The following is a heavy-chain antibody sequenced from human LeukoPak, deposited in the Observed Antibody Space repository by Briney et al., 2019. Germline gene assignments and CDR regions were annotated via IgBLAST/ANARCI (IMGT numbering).Heavy chain of an antibody. V-gene: IGHV3-30-3*01. J-gene: IGHJ4*02. CDR2: ISYDGSNK. CDR1: GFTFSSYA. D-gene: IGHD4-23*01. Sequence: GGSLRLSSAASGFTFSSYAMHRVRQAPGMGLEWVAVISYDGSNKYYADSVKGRFTISRDNSKNTLYLQMNSLRAEDTAVYYCARGATVVTADYWGQGTLVTVSS. CDR3: ARGATVVTADY.